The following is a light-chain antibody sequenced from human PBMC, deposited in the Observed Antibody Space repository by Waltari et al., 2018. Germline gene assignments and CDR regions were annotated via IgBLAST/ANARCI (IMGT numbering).Light chain of an antibody. V-gene: IGLV2-14*03. Sequence: QSALTQPAPVSGSPGQSITISCTGTSSDVGGYNYVSWYQQHPGKAPKLMIYDVSKRPSGVSNRVSGSKSGNTASLTISGLQAEDEADYYCSSYTSSGTLRVFGGGTKLTVL. J-gene: IGLJ2*01. CDR3: SSYTSSGTLRV. CDR1: SSDVGGYNY. CDR2: DVS.